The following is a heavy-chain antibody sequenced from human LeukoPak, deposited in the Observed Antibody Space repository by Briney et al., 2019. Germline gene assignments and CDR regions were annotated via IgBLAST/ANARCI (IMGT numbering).Heavy chain of an antibody. V-gene: IGHV3-66*04. CDR3: ARQAVVVVAASDY. CDR1: KFTVSSNY. CDR2: IYSGGST. J-gene: IGHJ4*02. Sequence: GGSLRLSCAASKFTVSSNYMSWVRQAPGKGLEWVSVIYSGGSTYYADSVKGRFTISRDNSKNTLYLQMNSLRAEDTAVYYCARQAVVVVAASDYWGQGTLVAVSS. D-gene: IGHD2-15*01.